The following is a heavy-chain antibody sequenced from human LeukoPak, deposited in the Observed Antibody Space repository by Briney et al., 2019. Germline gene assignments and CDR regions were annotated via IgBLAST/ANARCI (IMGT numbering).Heavy chain of an antibody. J-gene: IGHJ4*02. CDR2: MYYSGNT. V-gene: IGHV4-31*03. CDR1: GDSISSGGYY. D-gene: IGHD6-19*01. Sequence: PSETLSLTCTVSGDSISSGGYYWSWIRQHPGKGLEWIGYMYYSGNTYYNPSLKSRVAISVDTSKNRFSLILSSVTAADTAVYYCARGGQWLAPGPDYWRQGTLVTVST. CDR3: ARGGQWLAPGPDY.